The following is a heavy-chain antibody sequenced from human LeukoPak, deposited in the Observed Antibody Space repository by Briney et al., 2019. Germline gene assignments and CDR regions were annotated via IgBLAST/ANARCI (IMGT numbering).Heavy chain of an antibody. D-gene: IGHD5-12*01. J-gene: IGHJ3*02. Sequence: SETLSLTCTVSGGSISSGGYYWSWIRQHPGKGLEWIGYTYYSGSTYYNPSLKSRVTISVDTSKNQFSLKLSSVTAADTAVYYCARSGYDSRGRAFDIWGQGTMVTVSS. CDR1: GGSISSGGYY. CDR2: TYYSGST. V-gene: IGHV4-31*03. CDR3: ARSGYDSRGRAFDI.